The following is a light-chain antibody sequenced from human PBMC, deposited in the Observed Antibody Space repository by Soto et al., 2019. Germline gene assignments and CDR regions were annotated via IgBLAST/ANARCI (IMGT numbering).Light chain of an antibody. Sequence: QPVLTQPRSVSGSPGQSVTISCTGTSSDVGGYDYVSWYQHHPGTAPKLMIYDVSVRPSGVPDRFSGSKSGNTASLTISGLQAEDEADYYCCSYAGSYTFYVFGTGTKLTVL. V-gene: IGLV2-11*01. CDR1: SSDVGGYDY. CDR3: CSYAGSYTFYV. J-gene: IGLJ1*01. CDR2: DVS.